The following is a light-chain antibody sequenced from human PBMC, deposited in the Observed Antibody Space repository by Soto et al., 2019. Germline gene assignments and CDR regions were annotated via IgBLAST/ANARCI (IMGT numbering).Light chain of an antibody. CDR2: EAS. CDR3: QQSNSKSWT. V-gene: IGKV1-5*01. Sequence: DIQMTQSPSTLSASVGDRVTITCRASQGISRWLAWYQQKPGRAPKLLIYEASILESGVPSRFSGSGSGTEFTLTISSLQPSAFATYYCQQSNSKSWTFGQGTRVEIK. CDR1: QGISRW. J-gene: IGKJ1*01.